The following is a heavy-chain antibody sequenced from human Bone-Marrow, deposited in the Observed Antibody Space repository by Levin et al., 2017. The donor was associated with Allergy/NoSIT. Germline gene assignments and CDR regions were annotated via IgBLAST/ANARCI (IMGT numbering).Heavy chain of an antibody. CDR1: GFTFTDYA. D-gene: IGHD4-23*01. CDR2: VSWNSGTI. J-gene: IGHJ6*02. Sequence: SLKISCAASGFTFTDYAIHWIRQAPGRGLEWVSGVSWNSGTIGYADSVKGRFTISRDNAKNYLYLQMNSLKTEETALYFCARHKDYGGNGYYYYGMDVWGQGTTVTVSS. V-gene: IGHV3-9*01. CDR3: ARHKDYGGNGYYYYGMDV.